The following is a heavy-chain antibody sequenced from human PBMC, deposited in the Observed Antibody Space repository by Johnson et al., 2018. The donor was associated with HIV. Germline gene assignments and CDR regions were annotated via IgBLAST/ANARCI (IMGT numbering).Heavy chain of an antibody. CDR3: AREGRGSSSGAFDI. V-gene: IGHV3-74*01. J-gene: IGHJ3*02. CDR2: INSDGSST. Sequence: EVHLVESGGGLVQPGGSLRLSWAASGFTFSSYWMHWVRQAPGKGLVWVSRINSDGSSTSYADSVKGRFTISRDNAKNTLYLQMNSLRAEDMAVYYCAREGRGSSSGAFDIWGQGTMVTVSS. CDR1: GFTFSSYW. D-gene: IGHD6-6*01.